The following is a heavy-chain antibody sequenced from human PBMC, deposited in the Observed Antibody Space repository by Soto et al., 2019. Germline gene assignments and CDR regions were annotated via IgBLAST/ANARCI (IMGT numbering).Heavy chain of an antibody. CDR1: GGSISSVGYY. CDR2: IYYSGST. V-gene: IGHV4-31*03. J-gene: IGHJ4*02. CDR3: VRHIAVAGTVPGAGVDY. D-gene: IGHD6-19*01. Sequence: QVQLQESGPGLVKPSQTLSLTCTVSGGSISSVGYYWSWIRHHTGQGLEWIGYIYYSGSTYYNPSLKSRVTISVDTSKNQFSLKLSSVTAADTAVYYCVRHIAVAGTVPGAGVDYWGQGTLVTVSS.